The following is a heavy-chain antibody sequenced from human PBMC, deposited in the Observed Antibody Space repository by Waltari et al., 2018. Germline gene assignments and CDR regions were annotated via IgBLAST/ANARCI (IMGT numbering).Heavy chain of an antibody. CDR3: ARLHDYSDTGDY. CDR1: GFSLSTSGMR. J-gene: IGHJ4*02. V-gene: IGHV2-70*04. CDR2: IDWDEDK. D-gene: IGHD4-17*01. Sequence: QVTLKESGPALVKPTQTLTLTCTFSGFSLSTSGMRVSWIRQPPGKALEWLARIDWDEDKFYSTSLKTRLTISKDTPKNQVVLTMTNMDPVDTATYYCARLHDYSDTGDYWGQGTLVTVSS.